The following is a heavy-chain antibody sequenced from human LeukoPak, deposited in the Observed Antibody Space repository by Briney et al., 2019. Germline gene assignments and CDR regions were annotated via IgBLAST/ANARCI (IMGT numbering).Heavy chain of an antibody. J-gene: IGHJ4*02. V-gene: IGHV3-48*03. D-gene: IGHD2-21*02. CDR3: AKAYCGGDCYHLFDY. Sequence: GGSLRLSCAASGFTFSSYEMNWVRQAPGKGLEWVSYISSSGSTIYYADSVKGRFTISRDNSKNTLYLQMNSLRAEDTAVYYCAKAYCGGDCYHLFDYWGQGTLVTVSS. CDR2: ISSSGSTI. CDR1: GFTFSSYE.